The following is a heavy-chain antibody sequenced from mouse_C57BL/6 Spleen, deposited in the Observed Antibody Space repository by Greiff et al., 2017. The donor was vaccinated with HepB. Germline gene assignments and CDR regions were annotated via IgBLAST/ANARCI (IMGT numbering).Heavy chain of an antibody. J-gene: IGHJ4*01. D-gene: IGHD2-4*01. V-gene: IGHV8-12*01. Sequence: VKLMESGPGILQSSHTLSLSCSFSGFSLSTSGMGVSWIRQPSGKGLEWLAHIYWDDDNRDNPSQKSRLTIFKDTSRNQVFLKITSVDTADTATYDGARRAKDYDDDGDAIDYWGQGTSVTVSS. CDR2: IYWDDDN. CDR3: ARRAKDYDDDGDAIDY. CDR1: GFSLSTSGMG.